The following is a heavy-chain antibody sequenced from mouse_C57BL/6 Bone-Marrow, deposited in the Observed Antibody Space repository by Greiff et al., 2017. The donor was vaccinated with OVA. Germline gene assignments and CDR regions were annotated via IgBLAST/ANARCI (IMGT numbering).Heavy chain of an antibody. CDR1: GYTFTSYW. Sequence: QVQLQQPGAELVKPGASVKLSCKASGYTFTSYWMQWVKQRPGQGLEWIGEIDPSDSYTNYNQKFKGKATLTVDTSSNTAYMQLSSLTSVDSAVYYCARDDYAWFAYGGQGTLVTVSA. V-gene: IGHV1-50*01. CDR3: ARDDYAWFAY. CDR2: IDPSDSYT. J-gene: IGHJ3*01. D-gene: IGHD2-4*01.